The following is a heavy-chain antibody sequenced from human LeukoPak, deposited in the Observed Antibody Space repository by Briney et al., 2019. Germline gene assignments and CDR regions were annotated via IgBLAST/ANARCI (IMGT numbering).Heavy chain of an antibody. Sequence: SGGSLRLSCAASGFTFSSYSMTWVRQAPGKGLEWVSSISSSSSYIYYADSVKGRFTISRDNAKNSLYLQMNSLRAEDTAVYYCAREGLIAVAGSYFDYWGQGTLVTVSS. CDR3: AREGLIAVAGSYFDY. J-gene: IGHJ4*02. CDR1: GFTFSSYS. D-gene: IGHD6-19*01. V-gene: IGHV3-21*01. CDR2: ISSSSSYI.